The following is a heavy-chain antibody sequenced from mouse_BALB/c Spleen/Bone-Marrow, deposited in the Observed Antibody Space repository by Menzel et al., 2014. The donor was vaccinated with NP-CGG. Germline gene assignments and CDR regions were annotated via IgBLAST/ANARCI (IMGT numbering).Heavy chain of an antibody. CDR1: GFSFNSYG. CDR2: IGGGGSYT. V-gene: IGHV5-9-2*01. CDR3: ARHAYYDQTEVSFVY. D-gene: IGHD2-4*01. J-gene: IGHJ3*01. Sequence: EVKLMESGGGLVKSGGSLKLSCAASGFSFNSYGMSWVRQTPEKRLEWVATIGGGGSYTFYPDSVKGRFPISRDNAKNNLYLQLSSLRSEDTALYYCARHAYYDQTEVSFVYWGQGTLVTVSA.